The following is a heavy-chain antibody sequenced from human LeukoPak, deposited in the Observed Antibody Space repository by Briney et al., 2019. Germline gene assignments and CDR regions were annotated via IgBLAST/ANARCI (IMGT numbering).Heavy chain of an antibody. Sequence: GESLKISCKGSGYSFTNYWIGWVRQMPGKGLEWMGIIYPGDSDTTYSPSFQGQVTISADKSISTAYLQWSSLKASDTAMYYCARRDGYCSSTSCYADYYYGMDVWGQGTTVTVSS. CDR2: IYPGDSDT. D-gene: IGHD2-2*01. CDR1: GYSFTNYW. CDR3: ARRDGYCSSTSCYADYYYGMDV. J-gene: IGHJ6*02. V-gene: IGHV5-51*01.